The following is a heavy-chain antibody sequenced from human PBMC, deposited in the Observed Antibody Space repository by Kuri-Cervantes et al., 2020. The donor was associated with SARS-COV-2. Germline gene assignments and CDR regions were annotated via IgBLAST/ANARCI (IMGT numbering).Heavy chain of an antibody. Sequence: GEPLKISCAASGFTFSDHTMDWVRQAPGKGLEWVGRIKNKDQGYTTYYAASVKGRFTISRDDSKDSLYLQLSSLKSEDTALYYCSRAGPGVSWDFWGQGTLVTVSS. CDR3: SRAGPGVSWDF. CDR2: IKNKDQGYTT. D-gene: IGHD2-8*01. V-gene: IGHV3-72*01. J-gene: IGHJ4*02. CDR1: GFTFSDHT.